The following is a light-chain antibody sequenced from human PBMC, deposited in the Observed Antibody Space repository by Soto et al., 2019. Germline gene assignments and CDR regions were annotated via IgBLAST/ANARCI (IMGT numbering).Light chain of an antibody. J-gene: IGLJ3*02. CDR3: QVRDSSNDYLV. CDR2: DDT. Sequence: SYELTQPPSVSVAPGQTARITCEGHNIGSKSVHWYQLRPGQAPVVVVYDDTDRPSGIPERFSGSNSGNTATPTITRVEAGDGAGYYCQVRDSSNDYLVFGGGTK. CDR1: NIGSKS. V-gene: IGLV3-21*02.